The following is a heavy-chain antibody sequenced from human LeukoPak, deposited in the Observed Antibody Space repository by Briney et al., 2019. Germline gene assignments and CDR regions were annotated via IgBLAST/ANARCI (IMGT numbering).Heavy chain of an antibody. J-gene: IGHJ4*02. Sequence: ASVKVSCKASGYTFTSYDINWMRQATGQGLEWMGWMNPNSGNTGYAQKFQGRVTMTRNTSISTAYMELSSLRSEDTAVYYCALYDSSGYYYDYWGQGTLVTVSS. D-gene: IGHD3-22*01. V-gene: IGHV1-8*01. CDR1: GYTFTSYD. CDR2: MNPNSGNT. CDR3: ALYDSSGYYYDY.